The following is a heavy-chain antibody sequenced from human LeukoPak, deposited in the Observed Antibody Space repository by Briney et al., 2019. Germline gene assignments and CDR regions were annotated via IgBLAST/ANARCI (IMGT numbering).Heavy chain of an antibody. V-gene: IGHV3-74*01. CDR3: ARARGGDSLFDY. J-gene: IGHJ4*02. D-gene: IGHD2-21*02. CDR2: IKSDGSST. Sequence: GGSLRLSCAAFGFTFSSYWMHWVRQAPGKGLVWVSRIKSDGSSTSYADSVKGRLTISRDNAKNTLYLQMNSLRAEDTAVYYCARARGGDSLFDYWGQGTLVTVSS. CDR1: GFTFSSYW.